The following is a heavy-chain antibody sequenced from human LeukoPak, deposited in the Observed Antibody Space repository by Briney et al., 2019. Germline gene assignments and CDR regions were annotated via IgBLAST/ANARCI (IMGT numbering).Heavy chain of an antibody. CDR1: GGSFSGYY. CDR2: INHSGST. CDR3: ARRCELAPCYYYMDV. V-gene: IGHV4-34*01. D-gene: IGHD1-26*01. Sequence: SETLSLTCAVYGGSFSGYYWSWIRQPPGKGLEWIGEINHSGSTNYNPSLKSRVIISVDTSKNQFSLKLSSVTAADTAVYYCARRCELAPCYYYMDVWGKGTAVTVSS. J-gene: IGHJ6*03.